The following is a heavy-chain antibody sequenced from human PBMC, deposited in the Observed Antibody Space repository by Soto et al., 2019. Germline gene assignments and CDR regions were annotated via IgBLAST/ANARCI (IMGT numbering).Heavy chain of an antibody. V-gene: IGHV4-31*03. CDR2: IYYSGST. J-gene: IGHJ4*02. Sequence: PSETLSLTCTVSGGSISSGGYYWSWIRQHPGKGLEWIGYIYYSGSTYYNPSLKSRVTISVDTSKNQFSLKLSSVTAADTAVYYCARESRVGATAKIDYWGQGTLVTVS. CDR1: GGSISSGGYY. D-gene: IGHD1-26*01. CDR3: ARESRVGATAKIDY.